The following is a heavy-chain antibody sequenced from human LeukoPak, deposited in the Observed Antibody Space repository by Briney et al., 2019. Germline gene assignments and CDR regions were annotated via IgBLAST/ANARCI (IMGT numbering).Heavy chain of an antibody. CDR2: ISAFDGDT. CDR3: ARGLSGSGSYYDYGMDV. D-gene: IGHD3-10*01. V-gene: IGHV1-18*01. CDR1: GYTFTSYG. J-gene: IGHJ6*02. Sequence: ASVKVSCKASGYTFTSYGISWVRQAPGQGLEWMGWISAFDGDTKYPQKFQGRVTMTTDTSTSTAYMELSRVRSDDTAVYYCARGLSGSGSYYDYGMDVWGQGTTVTVSS.